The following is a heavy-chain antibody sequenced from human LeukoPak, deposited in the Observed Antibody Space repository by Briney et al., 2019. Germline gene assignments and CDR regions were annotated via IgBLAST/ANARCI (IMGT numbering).Heavy chain of an antibody. V-gene: IGHV1-2*02. Sequence: ASVKVSCKASGYTFTGYYIHWVRQAPGQGLEWRGWINPNTGGTNYAQNFQGRVTMTRDTSISTAYMEVSRLRSDDTAVYYCARAVGYSILPLSYWGQGTLVTVSS. J-gene: IGHJ4*02. CDR2: INPNTGGT. D-gene: IGHD4-11*01. CDR3: ARAVGYSILPLSY. CDR1: GYTFTGYY.